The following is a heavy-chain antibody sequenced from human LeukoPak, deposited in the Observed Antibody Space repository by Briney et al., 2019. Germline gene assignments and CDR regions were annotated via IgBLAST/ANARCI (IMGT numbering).Heavy chain of an antibody. Sequence: ASVKVSCKASGYTFTSYAISWVRQAPGQGLEWMGWISVYNGNTNYAQKLKGRVTMTTDTSTSTAYMELRSLRSDDTAVYYYARDPAYYYDSSGYGAFDPWGQGTLVTVSS. V-gene: IGHV1-18*01. CDR1: GYTFTSYA. CDR3: ARDPAYYYDSSGYGAFDP. J-gene: IGHJ5*02. D-gene: IGHD3-22*01. CDR2: ISVYNGNT.